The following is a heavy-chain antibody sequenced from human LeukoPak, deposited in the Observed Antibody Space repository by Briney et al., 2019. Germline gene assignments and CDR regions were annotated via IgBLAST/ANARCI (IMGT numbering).Heavy chain of an antibody. D-gene: IGHD4-17*01. Sequence: GGSLRLSCAASGFTFSSYAMSWARQAPGEGLEWVSAISGSGGSTYYADSVKGRFTISRDNSKNTLYLQMNSLRAEDTAVYYCAKDAYGDYGAGVWFDPWGQGTLVTVSS. V-gene: IGHV3-23*01. CDR2: ISGSGGST. CDR1: GFTFSSYA. J-gene: IGHJ5*02. CDR3: AKDAYGDYGAGVWFDP.